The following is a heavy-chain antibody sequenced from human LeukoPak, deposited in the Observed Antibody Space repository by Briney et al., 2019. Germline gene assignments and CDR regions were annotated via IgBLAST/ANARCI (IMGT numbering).Heavy chain of an antibody. CDR3: AKDIDSSPIYYFDY. J-gene: IGHJ4*02. D-gene: IGHD6-19*01. CDR2: ISHDGNTK. V-gene: IGHV3-30*18. CDR1: GFSFSSHG. Sequence: GGSLRLSCAASGFSFSSHGMHWVRQAPGKGLEWVAVISHDGNTKYYADSVKGRFTITRDNSKNTLYLQMNSPRAEDTAVYYCAKDIDSSPIYYFDYWGQGTLVTVSS.